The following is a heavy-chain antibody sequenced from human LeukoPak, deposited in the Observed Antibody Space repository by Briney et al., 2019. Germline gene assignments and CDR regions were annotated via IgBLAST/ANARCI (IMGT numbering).Heavy chain of an antibody. CDR2: INKDGSEK. CDR3: ATDLNWVSH. J-gene: IGHJ4*02. Sequence: GESLRLSCIGSGMNNYWMTWVRQAPGKGLESVANINKDGSEKYYLGSVKGRITISRDNIKNSVFLQINSLRAEDTGIYYCATDLNWVSHWGQGTLVTVSS. V-gene: IGHV3-7*01. D-gene: IGHD3-16*01. CDR1: GMNNYW.